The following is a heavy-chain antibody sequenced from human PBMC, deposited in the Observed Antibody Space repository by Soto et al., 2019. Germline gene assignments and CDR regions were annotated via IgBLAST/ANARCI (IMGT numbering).Heavy chain of an antibody. J-gene: IGHJ5*02. CDR1: GGSISSYY. CDR3: ARVTYYDFWSGYYLLDP. V-gene: IGHV4-59*01. D-gene: IGHD3-3*01. CDR2: IYYSGST. Sequence: PSETLSLTCTVSGGSISSYYWSWIRQPPGKGLEWIGYIYYSGSTNYNPSLKSRVTISVGTSKNQFSLKLSSVTAADTAVYYCARVTYYDFWSGYYLLDPWGQGTLVTVSS.